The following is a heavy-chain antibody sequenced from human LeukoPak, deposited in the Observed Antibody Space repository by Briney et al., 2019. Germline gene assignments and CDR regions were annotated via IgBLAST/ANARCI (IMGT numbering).Heavy chain of an antibody. CDR2: ISGSGADT. CDR1: GFTFSSYA. V-gene: IGHV3-23*01. J-gene: IGHJ4*02. Sequence: GGSLRLSCAASGFTFSSYAMTWVRQAPGKGLEWVSVISGSGADTYYADSVKGRFTISRDNSKNTLYLQMNSLRAEDTAVYYCASYGSGSYPFDYWGQGTLVTVSS. D-gene: IGHD3-10*01. CDR3: ASYGSGSYPFDY.